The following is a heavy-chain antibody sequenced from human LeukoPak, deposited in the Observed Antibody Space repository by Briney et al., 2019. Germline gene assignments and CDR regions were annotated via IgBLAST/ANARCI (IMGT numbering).Heavy chain of an antibody. Sequence: SQTLSLTCAVSGGSFSSGSYYWRWLRQPAGKGREGVGRIYTSGSTNYNPSLKSRVTISVDTSKNQFSLKLSSVTAADTAVYYCARDHAYYTNWFDPWGQGTLVTVSS. J-gene: IGHJ5*02. CDR1: GGSFSSGSYY. CDR3: ARDHAYYTNWFDP. CDR2: IYTSGST. V-gene: IGHV4-61*02. D-gene: IGHD3-22*01.